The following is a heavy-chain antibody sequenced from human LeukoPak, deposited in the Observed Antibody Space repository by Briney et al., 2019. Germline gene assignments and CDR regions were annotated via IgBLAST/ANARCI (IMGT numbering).Heavy chain of an antibody. J-gene: IGHJ6*02. V-gene: IGHV4-59*08. D-gene: IGHD6-19*01. CDR3: ARQNGWPPEYYYCYGMDV. CDR1: GGSISSYY. Sequence: SETLSLTCTVSGGSISSYYWSWIRQPPGKGLEWIGYIYYSGSTNYNPSLKSRVTISVDTSKNQFSLKLSSVTAADTAVYYCARQNGWPPEYYYCYGMDVWGQGTTVTVSS. CDR2: IYYSGST.